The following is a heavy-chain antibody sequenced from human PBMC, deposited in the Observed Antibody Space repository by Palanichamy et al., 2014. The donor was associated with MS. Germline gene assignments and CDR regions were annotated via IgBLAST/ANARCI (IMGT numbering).Heavy chain of an antibody. CDR3: ARDDYGSGTSAYGMDV. D-gene: IGHD3-10*01. Sequence: QVQLQESGPGLVKPSETLSLTCTVSGGSIRGYYWPWIRQPAGKGLEWIGRIYPRGITNYSPSLKSRVTMSMDTSKNQFSLNLSSVTAADTAVYYCARDDYGSGTSAYGMDVWGQGTTVTVSS. V-gene: IGHV4-4*07. CDR1: GGSIRGYY. J-gene: IGHJ6*02. CDR2: IYPRGIT.